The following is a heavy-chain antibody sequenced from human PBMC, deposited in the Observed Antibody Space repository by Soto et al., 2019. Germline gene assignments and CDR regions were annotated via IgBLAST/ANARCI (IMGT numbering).Heavy chain of an antibody. Sequence: QVQLVQSGAEVKKPGASVKVSCKASGYTFTSYYMHWVRQAPGQGLEWMGIINPSGGSTSYAQKFQGRVTMTRDTSTSTVYMELSSLRSEDTAVYYCARVPGYGSGRYTYYFDYWGQGTLVTVSS. J-gene: IGHJ4*02. CDR3: ARVPGYGSGRYTYYFDY. CDR2: INPSGGST. V-gene: IGHV1-46*01. D-gene: IGHD3-10*01. CDR1: GYTFTSYY.